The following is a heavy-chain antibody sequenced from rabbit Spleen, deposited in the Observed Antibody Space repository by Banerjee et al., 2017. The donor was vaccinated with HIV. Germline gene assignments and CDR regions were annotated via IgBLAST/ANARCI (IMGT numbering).Heavy chain of an antibody. V-gene: IGHV1S40*01. D-gene: IGHD1-1*01. CDR1: GFSFSSSYY. Sequence: QSLEESGGDLVKPGASLTLTCTASGFSFSSSYYLCWVRQAPGKGLECIACIYGDASGSTWYAAWAKGRFTISKSSSTTVTLQMTSLTAADTATYFCARHTTNLWGQGTLVTVS. J-gene: IGHJ4*01. CDR3: ARHTTNL. CDR2: IYGDASGST.